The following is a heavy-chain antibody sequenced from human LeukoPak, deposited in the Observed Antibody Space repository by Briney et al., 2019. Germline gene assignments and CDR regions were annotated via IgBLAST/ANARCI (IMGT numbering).Heavy chain of an antibody. CDR1: GYNFNNYA. V-gene: IGHV1-3*01. CDR2: INAGNSHT. CDR3: ARGIWSARTVDYYLDY. J-gene: IGHJ4*02. D-gene: IGHD2-21*01. Sequence: GASVKVSCKASGYNFNNYAIHWVRQAPGQRFEWMGWINAGNSHTKYSQNFQGRITITRDSSASTVYMELSSLTSEDTAVYYCARGIWSARTVDYYLDYWGQGTLVTASS.